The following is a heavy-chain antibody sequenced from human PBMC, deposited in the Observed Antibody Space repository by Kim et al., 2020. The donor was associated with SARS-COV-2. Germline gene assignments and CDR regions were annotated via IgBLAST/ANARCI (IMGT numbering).Heavy chain of an antibody. CDR2: ISSSSSYT. CDR1: GFTFSDYY. Sequence: GGSLRLSCAASGFTFSDYYMSWIRQAPGKGLEWVSYISSSSSYTNYADSVKGRFTISRDNAKNSLYLQMNSLRAEDTAVYYCARDSNSSWHDYWGQGTLVTVSS. V-gene: IGHV3-11*06. D-gene: IGHD6-13*01. J-gene: IGHJ4*02. CDR3: ARDSNSSWHDY.